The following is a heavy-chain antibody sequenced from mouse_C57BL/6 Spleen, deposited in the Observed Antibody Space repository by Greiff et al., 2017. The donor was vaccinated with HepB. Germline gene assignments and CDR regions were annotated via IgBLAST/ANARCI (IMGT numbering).Heavy chain of an antibody. CDR1: GFTFSDYG. CDR2: ISSGSSTI. CDR3: ARLDGYDSYYAMDY. J-gene: IGHJ4*01. V-gene: IGHV5-17*01. D-gene: IGHD2-2*01. Sequence: EVKLMESGGGLVKPGGSLKLSCAASGFTFSDYGMHWVRQAPEQGLEWVAYISSGSSTIYYADTVKGRFTISRDNAKNTLFLQMTSLRSEDTAMYYCARLDGYDSYYAMDYWGQGTSVTVSS.